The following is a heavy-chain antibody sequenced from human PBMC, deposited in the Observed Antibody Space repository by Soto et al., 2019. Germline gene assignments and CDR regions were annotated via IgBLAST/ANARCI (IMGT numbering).Heavy chain of an antibody. J-gene: IGHJ4*02. CDR2: ISSSSSTI. CDR1: GFTFSSYS. V-gene: IGHV3-48*01. CDR3: ARLFYSSGWRMGWFDY. Sequence: GGSLRLSCAASGFTFSSYSMNWVRQAPGKGLEWVSYISSSSSTIYYADSVKGRFTISRDNAKNSLYLQMNSLRAEDTAVYYCARLFYSSGWRMGWFDYWGQGTLVTVSS. D-gene: IGHD6-19*01.